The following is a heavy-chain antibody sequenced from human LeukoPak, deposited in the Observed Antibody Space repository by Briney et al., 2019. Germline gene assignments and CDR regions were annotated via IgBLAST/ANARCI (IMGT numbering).Heavy chain of an antibody. V-gene: IGHV3-64*01. CDR2: ISSNGGST. CDR3: ARDQKAEYYYGSGSSWAFNWFDP. D-gene: IGHD3-10*01. J-gene: IGHJ5*02. Sequence: GGSLRLSCAASGFTFSNYEMHWVRQAPGKGLEYVSAISSNGGSTYYANSVKGRFTISRDNSKNTLYLQMGSLRAEDMAVYYCARDQKAEYYYGSGSSWAFNWFDPWGQGTLVTVSS. CDR1: GFTFSNYE.